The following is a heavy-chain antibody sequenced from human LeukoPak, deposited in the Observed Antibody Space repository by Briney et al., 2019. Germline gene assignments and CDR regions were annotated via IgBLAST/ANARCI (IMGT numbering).Heavy chain of an antibody. V-gene: IGHV3-7*01. CDR2: IKQEGSEK. CDR3: ARDYFYLQQWLLRGAFDI. D-gene: IGHD6-19*01. J-gene: IGHJ3*02. CDR1: GFTFSSYW. Sequence: GGSLRLSCAASGFTFSSYWMSWVRQAPGKGLEWVANIKQEGSEKYYVDSVKGRFTISRDNAKNSLYLQMNSLRAEDTAVYYCARDYFYLQQWLLRGAFDIWGQGTMVTVSS.